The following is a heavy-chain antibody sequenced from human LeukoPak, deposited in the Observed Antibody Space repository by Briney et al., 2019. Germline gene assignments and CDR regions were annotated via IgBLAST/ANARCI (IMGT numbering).Heavy chain of an antibody. CDR3: ATYSNYVHFDY. V-gene: IGHV3-30*02. CDR2: IRYDGRNK. D-gene: IGHD4-11*01. CDR1: GFTFSSYG. J-gene: IGHJ4*02. Sequence: GGSLRLSCAASGFTFSSYGMHWVRQAPGKGLEWVAFIRYDGRNKYYAGSVKGRFTISRDNSKNTLYLQMNSLRAEDTAVYYCATYSNYVHFDYWGQGTLVTVSS.